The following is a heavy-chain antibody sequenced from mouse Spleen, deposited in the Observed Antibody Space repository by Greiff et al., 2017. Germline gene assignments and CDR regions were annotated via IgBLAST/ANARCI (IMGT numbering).Heavy chain of an antibody. CDR2: ISSGGSYT. CDR1: GFTFSSYA. CDR3: ARDYYGNFGDYYDMDY. V-gene: IGHV5-9-1*01. Sequence: EVKVVESGGGLVKPGGSLKLSCAASGFTFSSYAMSWVRQTPEKRLEWVATISSGGSYTYYPDSVKGRFTISRDNAKNTLYLQMSSLRSEDTAMYYCARDYYGNFGDYYDMDYWGQGTSVTVSS. D-gene: IGHD2-1*01. J-gene: IGHJ4*01.